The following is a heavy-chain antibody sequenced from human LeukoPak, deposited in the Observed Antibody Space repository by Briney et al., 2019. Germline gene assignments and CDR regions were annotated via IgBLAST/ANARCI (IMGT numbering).Heavy chain of an antibody. CDR2: VYYTGST. CDR1: GPSVTSGGFY. J-gene: IGHJ5*02. Sequence: SETLSLTCSVSGPSVTSGGFYWGWLRQPPGKGLQWLATVYYTGSTYYNPSLRSRVTISIDTSNNQFSLSLRSLIAADTAVYYCARHSGSGSLSRPFDPWGQGTLVTVSS. V-gene: IGHV4-39*01. CDR3: ARHSGSGSLSRPFDP. D-gene: IGHD3-10*01.